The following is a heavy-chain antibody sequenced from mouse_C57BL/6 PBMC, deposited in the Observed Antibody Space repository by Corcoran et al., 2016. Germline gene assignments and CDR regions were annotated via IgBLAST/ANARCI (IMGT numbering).Heavy chain of an antibody. CDR2: INTYSGVP. D-gene: IGHD1-1*01. CDR1: GYTLTTYG. CDR3: ARGYYGSSYYAMDY. Sequence: QIQLVQSGPELKKPGETVKISCKASGYTLTTYGMSWVKQAAGKGLKWMGWINTYSGVPTYADDFKGRFAFSLETSASTAYLQINNLKNEDTATYFCARGYYGSSYYAMDYWGQGTSVTVSS. V-gene: IGHV9-3*01. J-gene: IGHJ4*01.